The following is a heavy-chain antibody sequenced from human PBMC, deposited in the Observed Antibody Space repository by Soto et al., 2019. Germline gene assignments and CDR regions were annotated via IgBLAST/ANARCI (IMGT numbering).Heavy chain of an antibody. V-gene: IGHV1-69*01. D-gene: IGHD2-2*01. CDR2: IIPIFGTA. Sequence: VSCKASGGTFSSCAISWVRQAPGQGLEWMGGIIPIFGTANYAQKFQGRVTITADESTSTAYMELSSLRSEDTAVYYCASEGYCSSTSCYLRAHYYYYGMDVWGQGTTVTVSS. J-gene: IGHJ6*02. CDR3: ASEGYCSSTSCYLRAHYYYYGMDV. CDR1: GGTFSSCA.